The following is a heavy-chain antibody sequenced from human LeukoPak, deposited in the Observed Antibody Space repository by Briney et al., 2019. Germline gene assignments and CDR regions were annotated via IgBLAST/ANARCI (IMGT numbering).Heavy chain of an antibody. J-gene: IGHJ4*02. CDR1: GGTFSSYA. V-gene: IGHV1-69*13. CDR3: ARAGRAYYDILTGYYCFDY. D-gene: IGHD3-9*01. CDR2: IIPIFGTA. Sequence: ASVKVSCKASGGTFSSYAISLVRQAPGQGLEWMGGIIPIFGTANYAQKFQGRVTITADESTSTAYMELSSLRSEDTAVYYCARAGRAYYDILTGYYCFDYWGQGTLVTVSS.